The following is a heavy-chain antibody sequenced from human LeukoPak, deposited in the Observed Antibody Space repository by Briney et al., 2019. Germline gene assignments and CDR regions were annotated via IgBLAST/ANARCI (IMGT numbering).Heavy chain of an antibody. J-gene: IGHJ5*02. CDR3: ATDFYDTT. Sequence: GGSLRLSCATSGFTFSNAWMNWVRQAPGRGLEWVGRIRSNSDGGTIDYAAPVKGRFALSRDDSKNTLYLQMNSLQTEDTAVYYCATDFYDTTWGQGTLVTVSS. V-gene: IGHV3-15*07. D-gene: IGHD3-22*01. CDR1: GFTFSNAW. CDR2: IRSNSDGGTI.